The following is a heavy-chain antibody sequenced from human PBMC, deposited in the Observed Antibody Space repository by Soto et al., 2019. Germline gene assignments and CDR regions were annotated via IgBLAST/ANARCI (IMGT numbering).Heavy chain of an antibody. CDR2: ISGSGGST. CDR3: AKDKSHYDFWSGYPYNWFDP. CDR1: GFTFSSYA. J-gene: IGHJ5*02. D-gene: IGHD3-3*01. Sequence: GGSLRLSCAASGFTFSSYAMSWVRQAPGKGLEWVSAISGSGGSTYYADSVKGRFTISRDNSKNTLYLQMNSLRAEDTAVYYCAKDKSHYDFWSGYPYNWFDPWGQGTLVTVSS. V-gene: IGHV3-23*01.